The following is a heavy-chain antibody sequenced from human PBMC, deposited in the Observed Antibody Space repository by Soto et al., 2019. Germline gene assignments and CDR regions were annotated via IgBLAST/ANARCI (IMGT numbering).Heavy chain of an antibody. CDR3: VPDVVVIAATGY. D-gene: IGHD2-15*01. CDR2: ISTSSSYK. Sequence: EVQLVESGGGLVKPGGSLRLSCAASGFTFSSYSMNWVRQAPGKGLEWVSSISTSSSYKHYADSVKGRFTISRDNAKNSLYLQMNSLRAEDTAVYYCVPDVVVIAATGYWGQGTLVTVSS. CDR1: GFTFSSYS. V-gene: IGHV3-21*01. J-gene: IGHJ4*02.